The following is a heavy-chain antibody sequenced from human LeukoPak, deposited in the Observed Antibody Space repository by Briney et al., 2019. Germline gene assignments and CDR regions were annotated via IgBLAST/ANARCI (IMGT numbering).Heavy chain of an antibody. J-gene: IGHJ4*02. V-gene: IGHV1-18*01. CDR3: ARCDSRFLECFDY. D-gene: IGHD3-3*01. CDR1: GYSFTSYG. CDR2: MSAYNGKT. Sequence: ASVKVSCKASGYSFTSYGFNWVRQAPGQGLEWMGWMSAYNGKTNYAHSLQGRVTMTTDTSTSTAYMELRSLRSDDTAVYYCARCDSRFLECFDYWGQGTLVTVFS.